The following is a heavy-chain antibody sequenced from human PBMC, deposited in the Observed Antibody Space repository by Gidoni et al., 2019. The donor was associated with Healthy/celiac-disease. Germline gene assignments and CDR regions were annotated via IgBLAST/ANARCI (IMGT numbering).Heavy chain of an antibody. Sequence: QVQLVQSGAEVKKPGSSVKVSCKASGGTFSSYAISWVRQAPGQGLEWMGGIIPIFGTANYAQKFQGRVTITADESTSTAYMELSSLRSEDTAVYYCARDRGMIVVGTDPDDAFDIWGQGTMVTVSS. CDR3: ARDRGMIVVGTDPDDAFDI. CDR1: GGTFSSYA. CDR2: IIPIFGTA. D-gene: IGHD3-22*01. J-gene: IGHJ3*02. V-gene: IGHV1-69*01.